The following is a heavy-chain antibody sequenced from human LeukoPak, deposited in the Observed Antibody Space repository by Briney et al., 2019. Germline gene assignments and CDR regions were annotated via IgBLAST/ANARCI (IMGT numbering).Heavy chain of an antibody. Sequence: ASVKVSCKASGYTFTGYYIHWVRQAPGQGLEWMGIISPTGGSTAYAQKFQGRVTLTRDTSASTVYMELSSLRSEDTAVYYCARTPPMTTATHFDYWGQGALVTVSS. D-gene: IGHD4-17*01. V-gene: IGHV1-46*01. CDR1: GYTFTGYY. CDR3: ARTPPMTTATHFDY. J-gene: IGHJ4*02. CDR2: ISPTGGST.